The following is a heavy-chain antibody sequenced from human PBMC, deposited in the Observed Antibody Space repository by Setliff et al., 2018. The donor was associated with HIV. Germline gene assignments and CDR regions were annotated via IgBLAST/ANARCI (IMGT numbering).Heavy chain of an antibody. CDR3: TRSGYCTNGVCYPYYFDY. CDR2: IRGKGYGGTT. D-gene: IGHD2-8*01. CDR1: GFTFGDYA. V-gene: IGHV3-49*04. J-gene: IGHJ4*02. Sequence: LRLSCTASGFTFGDYAMSWVRQAPGKGLEWVGFIRGKGYGGTTEYAASVKGRFTISRDDSKSIAYLQMNSLKTEDTAVYYCTRSGYCTNGVCYPYYFDYWGQGTLVTVSS.